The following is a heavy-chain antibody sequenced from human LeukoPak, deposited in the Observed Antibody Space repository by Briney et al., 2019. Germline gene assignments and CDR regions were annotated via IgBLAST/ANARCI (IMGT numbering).Heavy chain of an antibody. J-gene: IGHJ4*02. Sequence: GGTLRLSCAASGFTFSSYWMTWVRQAPGKGLERVANIKQDGSEKYYVDSVKGHFTISRDNAKNSLYLQMNSLRAEDTAVYYCARETVDTAFDYWGQGALVTVSS. CDR2: IKQDGSEK. CDR1: GFTFSSYW. D-gene: IGHD5-18*01. CDR3: ARETVDTAFDY. V-gene: IGHV3-7*01.